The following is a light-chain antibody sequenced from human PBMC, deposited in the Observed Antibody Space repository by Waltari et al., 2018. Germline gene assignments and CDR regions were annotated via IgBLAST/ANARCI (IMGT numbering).Light chain of an antibody. Sequence: SYILTQPPSVSVAPGQTARVTCGGNNIGTKSVHGYQQKPGQAPVPVVSVDRDRPSGIPERFSGSTSGNTATLTISRVEVEDEADEYCQVWDSITVVFGGGTKLIVL. V-gene: IGLV3-21*02. CDR1: NIGTKS. CDR3: QVWDSITVV. J-gene: IGLJ2*01. CDR2: VDR.